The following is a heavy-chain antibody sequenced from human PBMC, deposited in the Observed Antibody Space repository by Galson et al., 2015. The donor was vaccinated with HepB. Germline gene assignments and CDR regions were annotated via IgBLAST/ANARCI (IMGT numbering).Heavy chain of an antibody. CDR1: GYTFTSYY. Sequence: SVKVSCKASGYTFTSYYMHWVRQAPGQGLEWMGIINPSGGSTSYAQKFQGRVTMTRDTSTNTVYMELSSLRSEDTAVYYCARERGTLGVRGVRRYYFDYWGQGTLVTVSS. D-gene: IGHD3-10*01. J-gene: IGHJ4*02. V-gene: IGHV1-46*01. CDR3: ARERGTLGVRGVRRYYFDY. CDR2: INPSGGST.